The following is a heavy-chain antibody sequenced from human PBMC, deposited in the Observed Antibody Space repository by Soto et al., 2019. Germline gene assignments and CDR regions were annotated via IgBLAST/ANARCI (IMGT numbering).Heavy chain of an antibody. V-gene: IGHV3-9*01. Sequence: PGGSLRLSCAASGVTFDEYAMHCVRQAAGDGLEWVSGISWNSCSIGYADSVKGRFTISRDNAKNSLYLQMNSLRAEDTALYYCAIGAARLYYYYGMDVWGQGTTVTVSS. CDR3: AIGAARLYYYYGMDV. J-gene: IGHJ6*02. D-gene: IGHD6-6*01. CDR1: GVTFDEYA. CDR2: ISWNSCSI.